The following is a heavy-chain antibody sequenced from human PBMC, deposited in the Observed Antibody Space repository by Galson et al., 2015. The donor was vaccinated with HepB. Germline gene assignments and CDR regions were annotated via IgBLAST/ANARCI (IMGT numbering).Heavy chain of an antibody. Sequence: SVKVSCKASGYTFTGYYMHWVRQAPGQGLEWMGRINPNSGGTNYAQKFQGRVTITADESTSTAYMELSSLRSEDTAVYYCARGVFYSYSSVEEGHWYFDLWGRGTLVTVSS. J-gene: IGHJ2*01. D-gene: IGHD6-25*01. CDR3: ARGVFYSYSSVEEGHWYFDL. CDR2: INPNSGGT. CDR1: GYTFTGYY. V-gene: IGHV1-2*06.